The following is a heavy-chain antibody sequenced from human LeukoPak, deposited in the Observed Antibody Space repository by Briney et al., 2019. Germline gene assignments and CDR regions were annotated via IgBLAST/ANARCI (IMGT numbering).Heavy chain of an antibody. V-gene: IGHV4-39*07. J-gene: IGHJ4*02. CDR3: ARVTGYTIEDYFDY. CDR1: GGSISSSSYY. Sequence: SETLSLTCTVSGGSISSSSYYWGWIRQPPGKGLEWIGSIYYSGSTYYNPSLKSRVTISVDTSKNQFSLKLSSVTAADTAVYYCARVTGYTIEDYFDYWGQGTLVTVSS. CDR2: IYYSGST. D-gene: IGHD3-9*01.